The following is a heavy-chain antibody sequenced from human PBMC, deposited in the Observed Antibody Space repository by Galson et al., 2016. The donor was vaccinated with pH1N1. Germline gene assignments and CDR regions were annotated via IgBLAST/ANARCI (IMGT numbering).Heavy chain of an antibody. Sequence: ETLSLSCTVSGYSISVGHYWAWIRQSPGKGLEWIGSIHFTGSTYYNTSLNNRVTMSVDTSKHQFSLKLTAVTAADTAVYYCARRGYTYGEDAFEYWGQGTMVTVS. CDR2: IHFTGST. D-gene: IGHD5-18*01. V-gene: IGHV4-38-2*02. CDR1: GYSISVGHY. J-gene: IGHJ3*01. CDR3: ARRGYTYGEDAFEY.